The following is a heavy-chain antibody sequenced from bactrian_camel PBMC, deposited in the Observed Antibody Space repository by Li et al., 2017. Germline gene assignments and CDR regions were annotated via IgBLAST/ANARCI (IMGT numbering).Heavy chain of an antibody. D-gene: IGHD2*01. CDR3: ARGRSVSCGGLYAWNF. J-gene: IGHJ4*01. CDR2: IDSDGIT. CDR1: GATQDIGC. V-gene: IGHV3S53*01. Sequence: HVQLVESGGESVQAGGSLRLSCVASGATQDIGCMGWFRQVPGLEREGIGSIDSDGITTYADSLKARFTISRDNAKSTLYLQMNNLKPEDTAMYYCARGRSVSCGGLYAWNFWGQGTQVTVS.